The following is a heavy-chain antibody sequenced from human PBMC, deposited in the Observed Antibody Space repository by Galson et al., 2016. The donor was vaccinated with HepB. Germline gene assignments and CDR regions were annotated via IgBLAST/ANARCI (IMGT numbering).Heavy chain of an antibody. CDR3: ARDPNGDYFGAFDF. D-gene: IGHD4-17*01. J-gene: IGHJ3*01. CDR2: ISDDGSNK. Sequence: SLRLSCAASGFIINNYAMHWVRQAPGKGLEWVAVISDDGSNKYYADSVRGRFTISRDNSKNTLYLQMNSLRAEDTAVYYCARDPNGDYFGAFDFWGQGTMVTVSS. CDR1: GFIINNYA. V-gene: IGHV3-30-3*01.